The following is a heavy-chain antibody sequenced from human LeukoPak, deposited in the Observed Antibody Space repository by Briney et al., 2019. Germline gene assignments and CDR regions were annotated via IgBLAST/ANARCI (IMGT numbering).Heavy chain of an antibody. CDR2: IYSGGST. CDR3: ARGKGLAARPGNDAFDI. D-gene: IGHD6-6*01. Sequence: GGSLRLSCAASGFTVSSNYMSWVRQAPGKGLEWVSVIYSGGSTYYADSVKGRFTISRHNSKNTPYLQMNSLRAEDTAVYYCARGKGLAARPGNDAFDIWGQGTMVTVSS. V-gene: IGHV3-53*04. J-gene: IGHJ3*02. CDR1: GFTVSSNY.